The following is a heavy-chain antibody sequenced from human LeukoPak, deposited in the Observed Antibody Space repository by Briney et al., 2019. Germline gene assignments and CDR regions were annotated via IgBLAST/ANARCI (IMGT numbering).Heavy chain of an antibody. Sequence: SQTLSLTCALSRDSVSSNSAASNWIRQSPSRGLEWLGWTNYRSKWNNDYAVSVKGRIAINPDTSKNQFSLQLNSVTPEDTAVYYCARAKGRSPLFDYWGQGTLVTVSS. D-gene: IGHD6-13*01. CDR1: RDSVSSNSAA. CDR3: ARAKGRSPLFDY. CDR2: TNYRSKWNN. J-gene: IGHJ4*02. V-gene: IGHV6-1*01.